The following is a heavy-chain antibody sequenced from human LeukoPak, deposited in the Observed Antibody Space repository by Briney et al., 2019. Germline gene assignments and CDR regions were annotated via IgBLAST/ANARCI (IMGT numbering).Heavy chain of an antibody. CDR1: GGSISSYY. CDR2: IYTSGST. V-gene: IGHV4-4*09. CDR3: ASNWNRITYYYYYMDV. Sequence: SETLSLTCTVSGGSISSYYWSWIRQPPGKGLEWIGYIYTSGSTNYNPSLKSRVTISVDTSKNQFSLKLSSVTAADTAVHYCASNWNRITYYYYYMDVWGKGTTVTVSS. J-gene: IGHJ6*03. D-gene: IGHD1-20*01.